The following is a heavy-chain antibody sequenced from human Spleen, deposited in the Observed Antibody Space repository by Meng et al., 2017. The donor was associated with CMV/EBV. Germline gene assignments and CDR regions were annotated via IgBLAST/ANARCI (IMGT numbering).Heavy chain of an antibody. D-gene: IGHD3-10*01. V-gene: IGHV5-51*01. Sequence: GESLKISCQGSGYTFSSYWIGWVRHVPGKGLEWVGIIYPGDSDTRDNPSFQGQVTFSVDRSNGTAYLLWRSLKATDTAIYYCARRGSGSYSSRETFDFWGQGTLVTVSS. CDR2: IYPGDSDT. J-gene: IGHJ4*02. CDR3: ARRGSGSYSSRETFDF. CDR1: GYTFSSYW.